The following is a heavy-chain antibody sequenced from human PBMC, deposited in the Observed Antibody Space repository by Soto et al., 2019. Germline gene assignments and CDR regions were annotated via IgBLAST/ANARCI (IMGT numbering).Heavy chain of an antibody. V-gene: IGHV3-7*03. CDR1: VFTCSSYW. CDR2: IKQDGSEK. CDR3: ARRRQRPGNYYFDY. Sequence: WWSLRLSCSASVFTCSSYWMSWFRQAPGKGLEWVANIKQDGSEKYYVDSVKGRFTISRDNAKNSLYLQMNSLRAEDTAVYYCARRRQRPGNYYFDYWGQGTLVTVS. D-gene: IGHD6-25*01. J-gene: IGHJ4*02.